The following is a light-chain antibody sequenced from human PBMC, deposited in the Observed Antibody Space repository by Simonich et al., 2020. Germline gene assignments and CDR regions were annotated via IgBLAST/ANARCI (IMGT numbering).Light chain of an antibody. CDR2: EDN. V-gene: IGLV6-57*01. J-gene: IGLJ3*02. Sequence: NFMLTQPHSVSESPGKTVTISCTRSTGSIASNYVQWYQHRPGSSPTPVIYEDNQRPSGVPDRFSGSIDSSANAASLTISGLKTEDEADYYCQSYDSSSWVFGGGTKLTVL. CDR1: TGSIASNY. CDR3: QSYDSSSWV.